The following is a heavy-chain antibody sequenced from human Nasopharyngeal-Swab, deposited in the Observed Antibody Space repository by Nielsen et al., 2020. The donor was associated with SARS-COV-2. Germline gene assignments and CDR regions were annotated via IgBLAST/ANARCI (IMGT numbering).Heavy chain of an antibody. V-gene: IGHV4-34*01. D-gene: IGHD3-10*01. CDR3: ARGVTMVRGVIRKAGDYFDY. Sequence: SETLSLTCAVYGGSFSGHYWSWIRQPPGKGLEWIGEINHSGSTNYNPSLKSRVTISVDTSKNQFSLKLSSVTAADTAVYYCARGVTMVRGVIRKAGDYFDYWGQGTLVTVSS. J-gene: IGHJ4*02. CDR2: INHSGST. CDR1: GGSFSGHY.